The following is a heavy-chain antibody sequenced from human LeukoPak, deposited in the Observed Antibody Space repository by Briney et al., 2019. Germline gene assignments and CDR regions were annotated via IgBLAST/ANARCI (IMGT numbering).Heavy chain of an antibody. J-gene: IGHJ4*02. CDR2: VRSRACGGTQ. CDR1: GFTFGDYA. CDR3: TTEGVAVPTIFEY. Sequence: PGRSLRLSCIASGFTFGDYAMDWVRQAPGKGLEWVGFVRSRACGGTQEYAASVKRSFTISRDDYKAVAYLQMNSLTAEGTAVYFCTTEGVAVPTIFEYWGEGPLVTVSS. D-gene: IGHD4/OR15-4a*01. V-gene: IGHV3-49*04.